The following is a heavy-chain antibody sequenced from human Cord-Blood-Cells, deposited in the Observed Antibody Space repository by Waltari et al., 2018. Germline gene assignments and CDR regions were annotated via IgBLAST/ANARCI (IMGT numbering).Heavy chain of an antibody. CDR2: IYPGDSDT. D-gene: IGHD6-13*01. CDR1: GYSFTSYG. J-gene: IGHJ4*02. CDR3: ARHSYSSLDY. V-gene: IGHV5-51*01. Sequence: EVQLVQSGAEVKEPGESLTISCKGPGYSFTSYGIAWVRQMPGKGLEWMGIIYPGDSDTRYSPSVQGQVTISADKSISTAYLQWSSLKASDTAMYYCARHSYSSLDYWGQGTLVTVSS.